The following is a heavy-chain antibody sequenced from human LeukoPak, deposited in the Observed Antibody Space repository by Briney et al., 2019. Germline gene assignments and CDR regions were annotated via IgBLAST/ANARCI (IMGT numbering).Heavy chain of an antibody. CDR3: ARGDSGGYFPPYYYYYGMDV. J-gene: IGHJ6*02. CDR2: ISAYNGNT. D-gene: IGHD1-26*01. CDR1: GYTFTSYG. Sequence: ASVKVSCKASGYTFTSYGISWVRQAPGQGLEWMGWISAYNGNTNYAQKLQGRVTMTTDTSTSTAYMELRSLRSDDTAVYYCARGDSGGYFPPYYYYYGMDVWGQGTTVTVSS. V-gene: IGHV1-18*01.